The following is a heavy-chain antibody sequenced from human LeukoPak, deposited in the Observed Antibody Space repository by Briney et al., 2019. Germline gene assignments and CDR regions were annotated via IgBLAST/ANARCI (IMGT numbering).Heavy chain of an antibody. Sequence: ASVKVSCKASGYTFTGYYMHWVRQAPGQGLEWMGWINPNSGGTNYAQKFQGRVTMTRDTSISTAYMERSRLTSDDTAVYYCARGEMITFGGVIVISTFDIWGQGTMVTVS. V-gene: IGHV1-2*02. CDR3: ARGEMITFGGVIVISTFDI. CDR1: GYTFTGYY. CDR2: INPNSGGT. D-gene: IGHD3-16*02. J-gene: IGHJ3*02.